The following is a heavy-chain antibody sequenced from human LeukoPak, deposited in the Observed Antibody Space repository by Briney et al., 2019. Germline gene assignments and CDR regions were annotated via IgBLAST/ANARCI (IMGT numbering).Heavy chain of an antibody. V-gene: IGHV1-69*10. Sequence: ASVKVSCKASGYTFTSYGISWVRQAPGQGLEWMGGIIAILGTPNYAQKFQGRVTITRNTSISTAYMELSSLRSEDTAVYYCARAGIAARLNWFDPWGQGTLVTVSS. CDR3: ARAGIAARLNWFDP. CDR1: GYTFTSYG. D-gene: IGHD6-6*01. J-gene: IGHJ5*02. CDR2: IIAILGTP.